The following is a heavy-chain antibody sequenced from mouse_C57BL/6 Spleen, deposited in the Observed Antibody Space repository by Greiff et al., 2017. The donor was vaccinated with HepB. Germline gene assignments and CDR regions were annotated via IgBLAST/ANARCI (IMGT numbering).Heavy chain of an antibody. D-gene: IGHD1-1*01. CDR3: ARSPTVVAPFDY. V-gene: IGHV7-3*01. Sequence: VKLVESGGGLVQPGGSLSLSCAASGFTFTDYYMSWVRQPPGKALEWLGFIRNKANGYTTEYSASVKGRFTISRDNFQSILYLQMNALRAEDSATYYCARSPTVVAPFDYWGQGTTLTVSS. J-gene: IGHJ2*01. CDR2: IRNKANGYTT. CDR1: GFTFTDYY.